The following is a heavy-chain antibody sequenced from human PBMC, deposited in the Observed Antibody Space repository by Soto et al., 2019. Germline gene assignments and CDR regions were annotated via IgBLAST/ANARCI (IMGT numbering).Heavy chain of an antibody. Sequence: GASVKVSCKASGGTFSSYAISWVRQAPGQGLEWMGGIIPIFGTANYAQKFQGRVTITADESTSTAYMELSSLRSEDTAVYYCASGDFYYDFSRYYYGMDVWGQGTTVTVSS. CDR2: IIPIFGTA. CDR1: GGTFSSYA. CDR3: ASGDFYYDFSRYYYGMDV. V-gene: IGHV1-69*13. D-gene: IGHD3-3*01. J-gene: IGHJ6*02.